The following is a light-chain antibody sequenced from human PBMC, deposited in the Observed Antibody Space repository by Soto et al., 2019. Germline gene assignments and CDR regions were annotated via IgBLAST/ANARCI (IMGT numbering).Light chain of an antibody. Sequence: EIQLTQSPSFLSASIGARVTITCRASQGINIFLAWFQQKPGKAPNLLISAASTLQSGVPSRFSGSGSETEFTLTISSLQPEDSATYCCQQRNSYPRTFGGGTKVDIK. CDR1: QGINIF. CDR3: QQRNSYPRT. CDR2: AAS. J-gene: IGKJ4*01. V-gene: IGKV1-9*01.